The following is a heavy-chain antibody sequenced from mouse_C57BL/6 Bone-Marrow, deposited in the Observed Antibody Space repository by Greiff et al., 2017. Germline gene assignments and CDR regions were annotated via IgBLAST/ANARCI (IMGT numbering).Heavy chain of an antibody. V-gene: IGHV1-81*01. CDR1: GYTFTSYG. J-gene: IGHJ4*01. CDR3: AKGEYYGSSAMDY. CDR2: IYPRSGNT. Sequence: VKLMESGAELARPGASVKLSCKASGYTFTSYGISWVKQRTGQGLEWIGEIYPRSGNTYYNEKFKGKATLTADKSSSTAYMELRSLTSEDSAVYFCAKGEYYGSSAMDYWGQGTSVTVSS. D-gene: IGHD1-1*01.